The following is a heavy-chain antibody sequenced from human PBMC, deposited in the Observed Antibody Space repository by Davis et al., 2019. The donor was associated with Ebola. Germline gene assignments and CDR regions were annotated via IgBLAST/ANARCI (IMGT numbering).Heavy chain of an antibody. V-gene: IGHV3-23*01. CDR3: AKSVKWELLRIYFDY. J-gene: IGHJ4*02. CDR1: GFTFSSYE. CDR2: ISGSGGST. D-gene: IGHD1-26*01. Sequence: GGSLRLSCAASGFTFSSYEMNWVRQAPGKGLEWVSAISGSGGSTYYADSVKGRFTISRDNSKNTLYLQMNSLRAEDTAVYYCAKSVKWELLRIYFDYWGQGTLVTVSS.